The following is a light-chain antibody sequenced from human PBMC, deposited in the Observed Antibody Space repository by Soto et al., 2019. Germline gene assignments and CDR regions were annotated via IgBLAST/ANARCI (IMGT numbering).Light chain of an antibody. CDR2: GAS. V-gene: IGKV3-20*01. CDR1: QSVSSSY. Sequence: EIVLTQSPGTLSLSPGERATLSCRASQSVSSSYLAWYQQEPGQAPRLLINGASTRATGVPARFSGWGSGTEFTLTISSLQSEDFAVFYCQQYGSSITFGQGTRLEIK. J-gene: IGKJ5*01. CDR3: QQYGSSIT.